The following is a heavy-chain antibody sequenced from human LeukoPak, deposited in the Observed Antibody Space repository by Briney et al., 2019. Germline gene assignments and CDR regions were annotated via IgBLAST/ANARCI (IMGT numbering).Heavy chain of an antibody. CDR1: GFTFSSYD. Sequence: GGSLGLSCAASGFTFSSYDMSWVRQAPGKGLEWVSSISGSGGSTYYAGSVKGRFTISRDNSKNTLYLQVNSLRAEDTAVYYCAKDADSSGWCDYWGQGTLVTVSS. J-gene: IGHJ4*02. D-gene: IGHD6-19*01. CDR2: ISGSGGST. V-gene: IGHV3-23*01. CDR3: AKDADSSGWCDY.